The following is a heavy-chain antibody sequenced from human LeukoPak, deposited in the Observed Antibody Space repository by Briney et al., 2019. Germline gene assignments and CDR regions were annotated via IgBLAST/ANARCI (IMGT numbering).Heavy chain of an antibody. CDR3: ARTYGDYVNYYYYYMDV. J-gene: IGHJ6*03. Sequence: GGSLRLSCAASGFTFSSYWMSWVRQAPGKGLEWVANIKQDGSEKYYVDSVKGRFTISRDNAKNSLYLQMNSLRAEDTAVYYCARTYGDYVNYYYYYMDVWGKGTTVTVSS. V-gene: IGHV3-7*01. CDR1: GFTFSSYW. CDR2: IKQDGSEK. D-gene: IGHD4-17*01.